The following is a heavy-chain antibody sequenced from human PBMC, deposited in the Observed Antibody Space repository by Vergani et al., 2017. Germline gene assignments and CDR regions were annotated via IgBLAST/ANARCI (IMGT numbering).Heavy chain of an antibody. CDR1: GFTFSDYY. Sequence: QVQLVESGGGLVKPGGSLRLSCAASGFTFSDYYMSWIRQAPGKGLEWVSYISSSGSTIYYADSVKGRFTISRDNAKNSLYLQMNSLRAEDTAVYYCARGDYDILTGYYIGVGWFDPWGQGTLVTVSS. CDR3: ARGDYDILTGYYIGVGWFDP. J-gene: IGHJ5*02. CDR2: ISSSGSTI. D-gene: IGHD3-9*01. V-gene: IGHV3-11*01.